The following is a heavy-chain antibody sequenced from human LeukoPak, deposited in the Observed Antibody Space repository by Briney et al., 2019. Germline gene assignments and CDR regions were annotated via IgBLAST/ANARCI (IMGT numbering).Heavy chain of an antibody. V-gene: IGHV3-66*01. D-gene: IGHD6-13*01. CDR2: IYSGGST. CDR3: ARKGGSSSWGRYYYYMDV. CDR1: GFTVSSNY. Sequence: GGSLRLSCAASGFTVSSNYMSWVRQAPGKGLEWVSVIYSGGSTYYADSVKGRFTISRDNSKNTLYLQMNSLRAEDTAVYYCARKGGSSSWGRYYYYMDVWGKGTTATISS. J-gene: IGHJ6*03.